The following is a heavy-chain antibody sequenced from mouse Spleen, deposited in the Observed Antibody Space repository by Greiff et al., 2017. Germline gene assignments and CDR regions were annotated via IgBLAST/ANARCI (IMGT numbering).Heavy chain of an antibody. V-gene: IGHV2-4-1*01. D-gene: IGHD2-4*01. J-gene: IGHJ3*01. CDR2: IWSDGST. CDR1: GFSLTNYA. CDR3: AAGMITTKETVG. Sequence: VQRVESGPGLVAPSQSLSITCTVSGFSLTNYAVHWVRQSPGKGLEWLGVIWSDGSTDYNAAFISRLSISKDNSKSQVFFKMNSLQADDTAIYYCAAGMITTKETVGWGQGTLVTVSA.